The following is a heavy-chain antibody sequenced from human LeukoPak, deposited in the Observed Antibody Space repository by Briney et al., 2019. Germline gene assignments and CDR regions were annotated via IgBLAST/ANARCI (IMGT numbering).Heavy chain of an antibody. Sequence: PGGSLRLSCAASGFTFSSYAMSWVRQAPGKGLEWVSAISGSGGSTYYADSVKGRFTISRDNSKNTLYLQMNSLRAEDTAVYYCARDRRITMVRGVIEDYWGQGTLVTVSS. J-gene: IGHJ4*02. D-gene: IGHD3-10*01. CDR1: GFTFSSYA. V-gene: IGHV3-23*01. CDR3: ARDRRITMVRGVIEDY. CDR2: ISGSGGST.